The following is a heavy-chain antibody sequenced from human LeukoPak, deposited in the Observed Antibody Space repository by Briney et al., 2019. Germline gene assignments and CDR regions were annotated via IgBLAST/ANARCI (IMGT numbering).Heavy chain of an antibody. V-gene: IGHV4-34*01. CDR3: ERLSVIVGGALEYYYYYMDV. CDR1: VGTFIGYY. D-gene: IGHD1-26*01. CDR2: SNDSGGT. Sequence: SETLSLTCAVYVGTFIGYYWTWIRHPPGKRLGGVGESNDSGGTNYNPSLKSRVTISADKSKNQVSLKLTSVTAADTAVYYCERLSVIVGGALEYYYYYMDVWGQGTTVTVSS. J-gene: IGHJ6*03.